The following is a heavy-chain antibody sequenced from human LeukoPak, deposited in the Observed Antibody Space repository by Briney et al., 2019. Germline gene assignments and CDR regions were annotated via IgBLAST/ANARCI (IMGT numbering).Heavy chain of an antibody. V-gene: IGHV1-8*01. CDR2: MNPNSGNT. CDR1: GYTFTSYD. D-gene: IGHD3-10*01. J-gene: IGHJ4*02. CDR3: ARGSVLLWFGELFSPGDY. Sequence: ASVKVSCKASGYTFTSYDINWVRQATGQGLEWMGWMNPNSGNTGYAQKFQGRVTMTRNTSISTAYMELSSLRSEDTAEYYCARGSVLLWFGELFSPGDYWGQGTLVTVSS.